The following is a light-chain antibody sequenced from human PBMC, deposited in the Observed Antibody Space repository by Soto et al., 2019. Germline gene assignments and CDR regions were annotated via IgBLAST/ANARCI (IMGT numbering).Light chain of an antibody. J-gene: IGKJ1*01. CDR2: KAS. V-gene: IGKV1-5*03. Sequence: DIQMSHSPVNIYGSXFDGVTIAXXASQTISSWLAWYQQKPGKAPKLLIYKASTLKSGVPSRFSGSGSGTEFTLTISSLQPDDFATYYCQHYNSYSEAFGQGTKVDI. CDR1: QTISSW. CDR3: QHYNSYSEA.